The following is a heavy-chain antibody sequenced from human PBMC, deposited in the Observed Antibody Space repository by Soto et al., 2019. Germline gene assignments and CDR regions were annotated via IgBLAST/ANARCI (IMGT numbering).Heavy chain of an antibody. CDR3: ATSYGSGSTHFDS. J-gene: IGHJ4*02. D-gene: IGHD3-10*01. V-gene: IGHV1-69*02. Sequence: QVQLVQSGAEVKKPGSSVNVSCTASGGTFNSYTLNWVRQAPGQRLEWVGRVNPIVGMSSSASKFQGRVTMAADESASKAYMDLTGLKSEDTAVYYCATSYGSGSTHFDSWCQGTLGTVSS. CDR1: GGTFNSYT. CDR2: VNPIVGMS.